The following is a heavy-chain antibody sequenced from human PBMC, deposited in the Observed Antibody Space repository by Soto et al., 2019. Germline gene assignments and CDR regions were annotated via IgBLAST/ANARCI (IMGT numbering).Heavy chain of an antibody. V-gene: IGHV4-31*03. CDR3: ARAPLN. CDR1: GASISSGGYY. CDR2: IYHSGST. Sequence: QVHLQESGPGLLKPSQTLSLTCTVSGASISSGGYYWTWIRQHPGKGLEWIGYIYHSGSTYSNPSHKSRVTISVDTSKNQSSLKLSSVTAADTAVYYCARAPLNWGQGTLVTVSS. J-gene: IGHJ4*02.